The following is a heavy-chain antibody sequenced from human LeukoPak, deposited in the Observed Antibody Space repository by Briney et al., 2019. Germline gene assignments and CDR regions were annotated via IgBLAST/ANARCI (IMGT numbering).Heavy chain of an antibody. D-gene: IGHD5-18*01. Sequence: ASAKVSCKASGGTFSSYAISWVRQAPGQGLEWMGGIIPIFATANYAQKFQGRVTITTDESTSTAYMELSSLRSEDTAVYYCARTGAYSYGYRYYYYYMDVWGKGTTVSVSS. V-gene: IGHV1-69*05. CDR3: ARTGAYSYGYRYYYYYMDV. CDR1: GGTFSSYA. CDR2: IIPIFATA. J-gene: IGHJ6*03.